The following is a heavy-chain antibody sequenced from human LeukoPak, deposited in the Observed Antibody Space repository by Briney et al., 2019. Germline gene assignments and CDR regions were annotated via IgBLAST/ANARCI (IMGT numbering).Heavy chain of an antibody. CDR1: GYTLTELS. CDR2: FDPEDGET. CDR3: ATGGPLVGASLNGAFDI. D-gene: IGHD1-26*01. V-gene: IGHV1-24*01. J-gene: IGHJ3*02. Sequence: ASVKVSCKVSGYTLTELSMHWVRQAPGKGLEWMGGFDPEDGETIYAQKFQGRVTMTEDTSTDTAYMELSSLRSEDTAVYYCATGGPLVGASLNGAFDIWGQGTMVTVSS.